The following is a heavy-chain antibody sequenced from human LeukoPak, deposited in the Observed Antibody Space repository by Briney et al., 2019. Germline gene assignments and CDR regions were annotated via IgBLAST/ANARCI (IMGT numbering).Heavy chain of an antibody. V-gene: IGHV1-2*02. CDR2: INPNSGGT. D-gene: IGHD1-26*01. J-gene: IGHJ5*02. Sequence: ASVKVSCKASGYTFTGYYMHWVRQAPGQGLEWMGWINPNSGGTNYAQKFQGRVTMTRDTSISTAYMELSRLRSDDTAVYYCARVVGATNNWFDPWGQGTLATVSS. CDR3: ARVVGATNNWFDP. CDR1: GYTFTGYY.